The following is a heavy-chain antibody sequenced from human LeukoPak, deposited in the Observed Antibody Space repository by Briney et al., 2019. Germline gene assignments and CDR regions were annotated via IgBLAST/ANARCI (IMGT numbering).Heavy chain of an antibody. Sequence: GGSLRLSCAASGFTFSSYGMHWVRQAPGKGLEWVAVISYDGSNKYYADSVKGRFTISRDNSRNTLYLQMNSLRAEDTAVYYCAKDGRSMVPPNHYFDYWGQGTLVTVSS. CDR3: AKDGRSMVPPNHYFDY. CDR2: ISYDGSNK. V-gene: IGHV3-30*18. D-gene: IGHD1-26*01. J-gene: IGHJ4*02. CDR1: GFTFSSYG.